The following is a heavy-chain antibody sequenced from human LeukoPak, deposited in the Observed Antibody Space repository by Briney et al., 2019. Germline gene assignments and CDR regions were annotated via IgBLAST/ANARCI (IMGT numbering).Heavy chain of an antibody. D-gene: IGHD5-18*01. V-gene: IGHV3-48*03. CDR3: ARPTDTAMVRVAFDI. Sequence: GGSLRLSCAASGFTFSSYEMNWARQAPGKGLEWVSYISSSGSTIYYADSVKGRFTISRDNAKNSLYLQMNSLRAEDTAVYYCARPTDTAMVRVAFDIWGQGTMVTVSS. CDR1: GFTFSSYE. CDR2: ISSSGSTI. J-gene: IGHJ3*02.